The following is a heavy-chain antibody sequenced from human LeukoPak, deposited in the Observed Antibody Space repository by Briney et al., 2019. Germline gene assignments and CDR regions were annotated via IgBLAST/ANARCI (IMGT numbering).Heavy chain of an antibody. V-gene: IGHV3-9*01. CDR2: ISWNSGSI. CDR3: ARAADSSSYEIGVNWFDP. D-gene: IGHD6-13*01. CDR1: GFTFDDYA. Sequence: GGSLRLSCVVSGFTFDDYAMHWVRQAPGKGLEWVSGISWNSGSIGYADSVKGRFTISRDNAKNSLYLQMNSLRAEDTALYYCARAADSSSYEIGVNWFDPWGQGTLVTVSS. J-gene: IGHJ5*02.